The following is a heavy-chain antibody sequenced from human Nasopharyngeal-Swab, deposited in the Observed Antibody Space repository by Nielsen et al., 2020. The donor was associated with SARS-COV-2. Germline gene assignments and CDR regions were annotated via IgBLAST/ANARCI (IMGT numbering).Heavy chain of an antibody. CDR2: ICYSGST. D-gene: IGHD6-13*01. Sequence: PGKGLEWIGYICYSGSTNYNPSLKSRVTISVDTSKNQFSLKLSSVTAADTAVYYCARARAAAGIYFDYWGQGTLVTVSS. CDR3: ARARAAAGIYFDY. J-gene: IGHJ4*02. V-gene: IGHV4-59*13.